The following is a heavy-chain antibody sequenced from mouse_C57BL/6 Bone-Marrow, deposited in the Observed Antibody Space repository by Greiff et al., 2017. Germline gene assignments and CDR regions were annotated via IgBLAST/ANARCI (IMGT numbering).Heavy chain of an antibody. CDR1: GYTFTSYW. V-gene: IGHV1-69*01. Sequence: QVQLQQPGAELVMPGASVKLSCKASGYTFTSYWMSWVKQRPGQGLEWIGEIDPSDSYTTYNQKLKGKSPLTVDKSSSTAYMQLSSLPSEDSAVYYCARRRCYDGGYWYFDVWGTGTTVTVSS. CDR2: IDPSDSYT. J-gene: IGHJ1*03. D-gene: IGHD2-12*01. CDR3: ARRRCYDGGYWYFDV.